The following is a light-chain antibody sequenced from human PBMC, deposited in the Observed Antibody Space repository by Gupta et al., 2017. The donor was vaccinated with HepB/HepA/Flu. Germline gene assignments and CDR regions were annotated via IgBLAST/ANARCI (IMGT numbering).Light chain of an antibody. CDR2: KNS. Sequence: QSVLTQPPSASGTPGQRVTISCSGSSSNIGTDYVSWHQQLPGTAPKLLIYKNSQRPSGVPDRFSGSKSGTSASLAISGLRSEDEADYYCAAWDDTLSGYVFGTGTKVTVL. CDR1: SSNIGTDY. J-gene: IGLJ1*01. V-gene: IGLV1-47*01. CDR3: AAWDDTLSGYV.